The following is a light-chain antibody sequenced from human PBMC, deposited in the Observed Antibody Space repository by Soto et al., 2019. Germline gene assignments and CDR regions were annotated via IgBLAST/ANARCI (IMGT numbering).Light chain of an antibody. J-gene: IGKJ2*01. V-gene: IGKV3-20*01. CDR1: QSVSRSY. Sequence: EIVLTQSPGTLSLSPGERATLSCRASQSVSRSYLAWYQQKVGQAPRLLIYGASSRSTGIPDRFSGSGSGADFTLTISRLETEDFAVYYCQQYGTPPYTFGQGTKLEIK. CDR3: QQYGTPPYT. CDR2: GAS.